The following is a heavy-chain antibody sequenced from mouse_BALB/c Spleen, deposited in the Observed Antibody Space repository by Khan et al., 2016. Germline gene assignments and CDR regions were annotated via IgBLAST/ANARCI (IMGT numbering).Heavy chain of an antibody. CDR1: GYTFTDYG. Sequence: QIQLVQSGPELKKPGETVKISCKASGYTFTDYGMNWVKQAPGKGLKWMGRINTYTGESTYADDFKGRFAFALGTSASTAYLQIINLKSDDTATYFCGKGLGNYGFFDFWGQGTTLTVSS. CDR3: GKGLGNYGFFDF. V-gene: IGHV9-3-1*01. D-gene: IGHD1-2*01. CDR2: INTYTGES. J-gene: IGHJ2*01.